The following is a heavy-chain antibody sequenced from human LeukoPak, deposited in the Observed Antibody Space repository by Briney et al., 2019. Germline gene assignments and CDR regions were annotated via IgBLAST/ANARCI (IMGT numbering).Heavy chain of an antibody. CDR2: IYYSGST. D-gene: IGHD5-18*01. Sequence: SETLSLTCTVSGGSISSSSYYWGWIRQPPGKGLEWIGSIYYSGSTYYNPSLKSRVTISVDTSKNQFSLKLSSVTAADTAVYYCARRRGYSYGYTFDYWGQGTLVTVSP. CDR3: ARRRGYSYGYTFDY. CDR1: GGSISSSSYY. J-gene: IGHJ4*02. V-gene: IGHV4-39*01.